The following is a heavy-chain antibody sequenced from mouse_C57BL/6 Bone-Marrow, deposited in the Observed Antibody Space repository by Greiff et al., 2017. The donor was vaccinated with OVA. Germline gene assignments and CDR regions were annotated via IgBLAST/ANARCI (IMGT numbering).Heavy chain of an antibody. CDR3: ARGGQLRLRVFAY. CDR1: GYTFTSSG. D-gene: IGHD3-2*02. Sequence: VQLQQSGAELARPGASVKLSCKASGYTFTSSGISWVKQRTGQGLGWIGEIYPRSGNTYSNETFKGKATLTADKSSSTAYMELRSLTSEDSAVDFCARGGQLRLRVFAYWGQGTLVTVSA. V-gene: IGHV1-81*01. CDR2: IYPRSGNT. J-gene: IGHJ3*01.